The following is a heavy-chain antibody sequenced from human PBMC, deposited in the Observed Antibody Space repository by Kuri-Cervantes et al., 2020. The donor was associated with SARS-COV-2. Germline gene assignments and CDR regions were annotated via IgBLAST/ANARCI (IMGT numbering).Heavy chain of an antibody. CDR2: IYWDDDK. J-gene: IGHJ5*02. Sequence: SGPTLVKPTKTLTPTLTFSGFSPNTSGVGVGWIRQPPGKALEWLALIYWDDDKRYSPSLKSRLTITKDTSKNQVVLTMTNMDPVDTATYYCARKQYYDFWSGHTMSWFDPWGQGTLVTVSS. D-gene: IGHD3-3*01. CDR1: GFSPNTSGVG. V-gene: IGHV2-5*02. CDR3: ARKQYYDFWSGHTMSWFDP.